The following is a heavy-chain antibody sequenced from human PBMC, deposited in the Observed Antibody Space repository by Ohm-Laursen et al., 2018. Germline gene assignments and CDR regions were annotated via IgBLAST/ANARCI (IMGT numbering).Heavy chain of an antibody. CDR2: IYWDDDK. D-gene: IGHD4-17*01. V-gene: IGHV2-70*01. CDR3: ARLTTVTTFPNHYYYYGMDV. Sequence: PTQTLTLTCTFSGFSLSTTGVGVGWIRQSPGKAPEWLVVIYWDDDKYYSTSLKTRLTISKDTSKNQVVLTMTNMDPVDTATYYCARLTTVTTFPNHYYYYGMDVWGQGTTVTVSS. J-gene: IGHJ6*02. CDR1: GFSLSTTGVG.